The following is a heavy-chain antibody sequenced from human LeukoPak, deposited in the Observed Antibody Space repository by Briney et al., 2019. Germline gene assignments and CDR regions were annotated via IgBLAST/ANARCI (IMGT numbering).Heavy chain of an antibody. V-gene: IGHV4-59*01. Sequence: SETLSLTCTVSGDSINNYYWSWIRQPPGKGLEWIGYIYYIGTTKFNPSLESRVTISLDTSKNQFSLKLSSVTAADTAVYYCASRRSGYFAFDPWGQGTLVTVSS. J-gene: IGHJ5*02. CDR1: GDSINNYY. CDR3: ASRRSGYFAFDP. D-gene: IGHD3-10*01. CDR2: IYYIGTT.